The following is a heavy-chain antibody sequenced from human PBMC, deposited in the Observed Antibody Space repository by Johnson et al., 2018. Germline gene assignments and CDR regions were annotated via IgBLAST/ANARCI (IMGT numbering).Heavy chain of an antibody. CDR2: IYIGGST. J-gene: IGHJ6*03. CDR1: GFTVSSNY. D-gene: IGHD2-2*02. V-gene: IGHV3-66*02. CDR3: ARNTPNYMDV. Sequence: EVQLVESGGGLVQPGGSLRLSCAASGFTVSSNYMSWVRQAPGKGLEWVSFIYIGGSTYYADSVKGRFTISRDNSKNTLYLQMNSLRPEDTAVYYCARNTPNYMDVWGKGTTGTVSS.